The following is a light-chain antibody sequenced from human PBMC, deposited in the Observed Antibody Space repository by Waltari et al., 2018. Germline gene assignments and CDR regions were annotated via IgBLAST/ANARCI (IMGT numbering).Light chain of an antibody. J-gene: IGLJ3*02. CDR3: NSYTGSSSWV. Sequence: QSALTQPTSVSGSPGQSITISCTGTSRDVGFYNYVSWYHQYPGKVPQLLIYAVSDRPSGVSSRFSGSKSGNTASLTISGLQADDEADYYCNSYTGSSSWVFGGGTKVTVL. CDR1: SRDVGFYNY. V-gene: IGLV2-14*01. CDR2: AVS.